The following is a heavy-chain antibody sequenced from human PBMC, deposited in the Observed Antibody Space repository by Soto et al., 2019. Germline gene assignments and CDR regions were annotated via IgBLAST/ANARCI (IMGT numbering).Heavy chain of an antibody. J-gene: IGHJ4*02. V-gene: IGHV4-34*01. CDR3: ARGNTIQLWSIDY. CDR1: GGSFSGYY. CDR2: INHSGST. D-gene: IGHD5-18*01. Sequence: QVQLQQWGAGLLKPSETLSLTCAVYGGSFSGYYWSWIRQPPGKGLEWIGEINHSGSTNYNPSLKSRVTISVDTSKTQFSLKLSSVTAADTAVYYCARGNTIQLWSIDYWGQGTLVTVSS.